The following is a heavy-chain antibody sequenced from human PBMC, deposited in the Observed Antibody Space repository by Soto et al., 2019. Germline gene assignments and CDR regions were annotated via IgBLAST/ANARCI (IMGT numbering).Heavy chain of an antibody. J-gene: IGHJ4*02. CDR2: INAGYGNT. D-gene: IGHD7-27*01. CDR3: ARDTGDGTFDF. CDR1: GYTFSSYA. V-gene: IGHV1-3*01. Sequence: ASVRVSCKXSGYTFSSYAMHWVRQAPGQRLEWMGWINAGYGNTKSSQKFQDRVTISRDTSAGTAYMELTSLRSEDTAVYYCARDTGDGTFDFWGQGTLVTVSS.